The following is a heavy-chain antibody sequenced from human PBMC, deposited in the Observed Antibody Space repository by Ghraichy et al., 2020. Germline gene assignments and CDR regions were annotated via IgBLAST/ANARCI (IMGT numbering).Heavy chain of an antibody. V-gene: IGHV4-39*01. J-gene: IGHJ4*02. CDR1: AGSISSSFYY. D-gene: IGHD3-22*01. CDR3: AHHGRGSAYVPLYYFDY. Sequence: SETLSLTCTVSAGSISSSFYYWGWIRQPPGKGLEWIGSIYYSGSTYYNPSLKSRVTISVDTSKNQFSLKLSSVTAADTAVYYCAHHGRGSAYVPLYYFDYWGQGTLATVSS. CDR2: IYYSGST.